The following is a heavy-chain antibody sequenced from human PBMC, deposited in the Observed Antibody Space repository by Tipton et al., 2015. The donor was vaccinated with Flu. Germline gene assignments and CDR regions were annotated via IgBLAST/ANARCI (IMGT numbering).Heavy chain of an antibody. Sequence: TLSLTCTVSGDSISSDAYYWGWIRQPPGKGLEWIGSIHYSGTTYYNPSLKSRLTMSVDTSKNQFSLKLSSVTAADTAVYYCARHTGDSVRGVIDYWGQGTLVTVSS. CDR1: GDSISSDAYY. CDR2: IHYSGTT. D-gene: IGHD3-10*02. CDR3: ARHTGDSVRGVIDY. V-gene: IGHV4-39*01. J-gene: IGHJ4*02.